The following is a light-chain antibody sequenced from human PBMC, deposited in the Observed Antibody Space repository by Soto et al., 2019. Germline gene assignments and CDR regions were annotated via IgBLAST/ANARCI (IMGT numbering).Light chain of an antibody. CDR3: SSYVGTNSYV. CDR1: SSDVGGYNY. CDR2: EVY. Sequence: QSALTQPPSASGSPGQSVTISCTGTSSDVGGYNYVSWYQQHPGKAPKLIIYEVYKRPSRVPDRFSDSKSGNTAALTVSGLQAEDEADYYCSSYVGTNSYVFGTGTKLTVL. J-gene: IGLJ1*01. V-gene: IGLV2-8*01.